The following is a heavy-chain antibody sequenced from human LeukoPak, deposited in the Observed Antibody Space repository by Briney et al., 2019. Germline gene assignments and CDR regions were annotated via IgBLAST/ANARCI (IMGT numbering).Heavy chain of an antibody. CDR3: AREEGRGYLDY. CDR1: GFTFSGYN. CDR2: ISSSSSYI. J-gene: IGHJ4*02. D-gene: IGHD5-18*01. V-gene: IGHV3-21*01. Sequence: PGGSLSLSCAASGFTFSGYNMNWVRQAPGRGLEWVSSISSSSSYIYYTDSVKGRFTISRDNAKNSLYLQMNSLTAEDTAVYYCAREEGRGYLDYWGQGTLVTVSS.